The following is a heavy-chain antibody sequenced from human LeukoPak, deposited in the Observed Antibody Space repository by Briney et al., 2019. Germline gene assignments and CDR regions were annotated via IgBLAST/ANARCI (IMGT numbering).Heavy chain of an antibody. V-gene: IGHV1-18*01. J-gene: IGHJ4*02. CDR3: ARGLSWEPIQPIDY. CDR2: ISGYNGNT. Sequence: ASVKVSCKASGYTFTSYSISWVRQAPGQGLEWMGWISGYNGNTNYAQNLQGRVTMTTDASTNTAYMELRSLRSDDTAVYYCARGLSWEPIQPIDYWGQGTLVTVSS. CDR1: GYTFTSYS. D-gene: IGHD1-26*01.